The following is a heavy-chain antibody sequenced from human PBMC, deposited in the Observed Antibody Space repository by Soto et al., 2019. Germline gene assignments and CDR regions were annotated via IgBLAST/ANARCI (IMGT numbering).Heavy chain of an antibody. J-gene: IGHJ3*01. CDR1: GFTFSRIW. CDR3: APLRGGSGWKGDDAVDL. Sequence: EVQLVESGGDLVEPGVSLRLSCAASGFTFSRIWMVWVRQAPGKGLEWVTRIKSRADGGATDYAAPVKGRFTVSRDDSKSTLYLQMNSLSTEDTAVYYCAPLRGGSGWKGDDAVDLWGQGTLVTVSS. V-gene: IGHV3-15*07. D-gene: IGHD6-19*01. CDR2: IKSRADGGAT.